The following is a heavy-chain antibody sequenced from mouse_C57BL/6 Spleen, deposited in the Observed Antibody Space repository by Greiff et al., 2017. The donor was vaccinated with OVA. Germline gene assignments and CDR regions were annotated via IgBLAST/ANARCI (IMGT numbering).Heavy chain of an antibody. J-gene: IGHJ4*01. Sequence: EVQLQESGPGLVKPSQSLSLTCSVTGYSITSGYYWNWIRQFPGNKLEWMGYISYDGSNNYNPSLKNRISITRDTSKNQFFLKLNSVTTEDTATYYCARGYVDAMDYWGQGTSVTVSS. CDR3: ARGYVDAMDY. V-gene: IGHV3-6*01. D-gene: IGHD1-1*01. CDR2: ISYDGSN. CDR1: GYSITSGYY.